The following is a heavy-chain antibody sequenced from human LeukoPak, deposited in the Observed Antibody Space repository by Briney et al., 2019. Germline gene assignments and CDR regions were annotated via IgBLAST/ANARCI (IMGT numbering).Heavy chain of an antibody. Sequence: GGSLRLSCAASGFTFSNYGMHWVRQAPGKGLEWVAVISYDGSNKYYADSVKGRFTISRDNSKNTLYPQMNSLRAEDTAVYYCAKDLDVPAADVDYWGQGTLVTVSS. D-gene: IGHD2-2*01. CDR2: ISYDGSNK. V-gene: IGHV3-30*18. J-gene: IGHJ4*02. CDR1: GFTFSNYG. CDR3: AKDLDVPAADVDY.